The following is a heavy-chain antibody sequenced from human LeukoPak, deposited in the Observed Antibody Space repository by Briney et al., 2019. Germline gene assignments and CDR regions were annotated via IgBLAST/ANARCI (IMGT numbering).Heavy chain of an antibody. Sequence: ASVKVSCKASGYTFTSYDINWVRQATGQGLEWMGWMNPNSGNTGYAQKFQGRVTMTRNTSISTAYMELSSLRSEDTAVYYCARAAARDYVWGSIYYFDYWGQGTLVTVSS. CDR3: ARAAARDYVWGSIYYFDY. D-gene: IGHD3-16*01. V-gene: IGHV1-8*01. CDR2: MNPNSGNT. CDR1: GYTFTSYD. J-gene: IGHJ4*02.